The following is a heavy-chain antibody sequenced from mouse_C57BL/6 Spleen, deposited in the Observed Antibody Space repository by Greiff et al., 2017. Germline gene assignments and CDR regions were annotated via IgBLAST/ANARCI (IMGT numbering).Heavy chain of an antibody. V-gene: IGHV5-9-1*02. CDR2: ISSGGDYI. CDR3: TREFPYYGSSDWYFDV. J-gene: IGHJ1*03. CDR1: GFTFSSYA. D-gene: IGHD1-1*01. Sequence: EVQVVESGEGLVKPGGSLKLSCAASGFTFSSYAMSWVRQTPEKRLEWVAYISSGGDYIYYADTVKGRFTISRDNARNTLYLQMSSLKSEDTAMYYCTREFPYYGSSDWYFDVWGTGTTVTVSS.